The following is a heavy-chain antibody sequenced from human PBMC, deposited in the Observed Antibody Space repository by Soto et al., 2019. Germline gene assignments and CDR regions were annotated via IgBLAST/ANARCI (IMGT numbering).Heavy chain of an antibody. CDR1: GFTFSSYW. Sequence: GGSLRLSCAASGFTFSSYWMSWVRQAPGKGLEWVANIKQDGSEKYYVDSVKGRFTISRDNAKNSLYLQMNSLRAEDTAVYYCARDIALRYFDWLPPGAFDIWGQGTMVTVS. D-gene: IGHD3-9*01. CDR3: ARDIALRYFDWLPPGAFDI. V-gene: IGHV3-7*03. J-gene: IGHJ3*02. CDR2: IKQDGSEK.